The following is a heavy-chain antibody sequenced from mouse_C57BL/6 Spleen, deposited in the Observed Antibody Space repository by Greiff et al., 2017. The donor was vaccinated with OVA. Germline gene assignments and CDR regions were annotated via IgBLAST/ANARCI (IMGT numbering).Heavy chain of an antibody. D-gene: IGHD1-1*01. CDR3: GTTVY. Sequence: QVQLQQSGAELVKPGASVKLSCKASGYTFTSYWMQWVKQRPGQGLEWIGEIDPSDSYTNYNQKFKGKATLTVDTSSSTAYMQLSSLTSEDSAVYYCGTTVYWGQGTTLTVSS. CDR2: IDPSDSYT. V-gene: IGHV1-50*01. J-gene: IGHJ2*01. CDR1: GYTFTSYW.